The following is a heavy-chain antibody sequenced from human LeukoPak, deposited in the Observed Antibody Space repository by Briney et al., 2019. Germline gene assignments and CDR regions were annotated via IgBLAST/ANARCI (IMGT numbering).Heavy chain of an antibody. CDR3: ARDYAFDI. Sequence: GGSLRLSCAASGFTFSSYWMYWVRQAPGKGLVWVASIKQDESEKYYGDSVKGRFAVSRDNAKNSLFLQMNSLRAEDTAVYYCARDYAFDIWGQGTMVTVSS. J-gene: IGHJ3*02. V-gene: IGHV3-7*01. CDR2: IKQDESEK. CDR1: GFTFSSYW.